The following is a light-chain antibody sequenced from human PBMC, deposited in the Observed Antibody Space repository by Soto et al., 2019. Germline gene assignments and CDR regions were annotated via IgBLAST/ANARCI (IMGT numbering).Light chain of an antibody. Sequence: DIQMTQSPSSLSASIGDRVTITCQASQDINNFLNWYQQKPGKAPKLLIYYASNLETGVPSRFSGSGSGTDFTFTISSLQPEDIATNYCHQFDNLPYTFGRGTKLEIK. CDR3: HQFDNLPYT. J-gene: IGKJ2*01. V-gene: IGKV1-33*01. CDR2: YAS. CDR1: QDINNF.